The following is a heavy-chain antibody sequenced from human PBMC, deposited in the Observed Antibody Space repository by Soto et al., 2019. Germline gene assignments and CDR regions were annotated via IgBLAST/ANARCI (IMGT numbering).Heavy chain of an antibody. Sequence: QPQLQESGPGRVKPSETLSLTCSVSGGSISSSNYYWGWIRQPPGKGLEWIGSIFYTGSTYYNPSLKTRVIISVDTSRNQFSVKLNSVTATDTALYYCARQSPTIDTGDVFDIWGQGTKVTVSS. V-gene: IGHV4-39*01. CDR2: IFYTGST. CDR1: GGSISSSNYY. D-gene: IGHD1-1*01. J-gene: IGHJ3*02. CDR3: ARQSPTIDTGDVFDI.